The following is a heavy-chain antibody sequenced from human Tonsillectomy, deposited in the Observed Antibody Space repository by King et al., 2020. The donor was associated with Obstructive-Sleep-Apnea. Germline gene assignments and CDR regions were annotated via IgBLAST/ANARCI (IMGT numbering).Heavy chain of an antibody. Sequence: VQLVESGGVVVQPGGSLRLSCAASGFTFDDYAMHWVRQAPGKGLEWVSLISWDGGSTYYADSVKGRFTISRNNSKNSLYLQMNSLRAEDTALYYCAKESSPYSSVRIDYWGQGTLVTVSS. D-gene: IGHD6-25*01. V-gene: IGHV3-43D*03. J-gene: IGHJ4*02. CDR1: GFTFDDYA. CDR3: AKESSPYSSVRIDY. CDR2: ISWDGGST.